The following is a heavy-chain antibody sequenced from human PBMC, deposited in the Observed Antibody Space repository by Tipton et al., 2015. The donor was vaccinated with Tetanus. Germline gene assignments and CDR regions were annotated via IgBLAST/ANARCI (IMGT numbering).Heavy chain of an antibody. CDR2: INHRGGN. J-gene: IGHJ4*02. CDR3: ARANFDFSKKGPFDS. D-gene: IGHD3-3*01. V-gene: IGHV4-30-2*01. Sequence: TLSLTCTVSGGSVRSGDYSWNWIRQTPGKGLEWIGEINHRGGNSYNPSLKSRVTISADTSKNQFSLNITSVTAADTAVYFCARANFDFSKKGPFDSWGQGILVIVSA. CDR1: GGSVRSGDYS.